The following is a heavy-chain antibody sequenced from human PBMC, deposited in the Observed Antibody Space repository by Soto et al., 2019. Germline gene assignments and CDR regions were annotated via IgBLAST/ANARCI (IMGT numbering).Heavy chain of an antibody. V-gene: IGHV1-3*01. CDR3: ARLAHRSVWPAMDV. J-gene: IGHJ6*04. CDR2: INAGNGDT. D-gene: IGHD3-16*01. Sequence: ASVKVSCKASGYTFSSYAMHWVRQAPGQRLEWTGWINAGNGDTKYSQKFQGRVTLTRDTSTSTVYMELSSLRSEDTAVYYCARLAHRSVWPAMDVWGKGTTVTVSS. CDR1: GYTFSSYA.